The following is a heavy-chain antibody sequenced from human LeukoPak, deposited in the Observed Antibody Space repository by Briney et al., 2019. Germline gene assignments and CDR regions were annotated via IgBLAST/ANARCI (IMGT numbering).Heavy chain of an antibody. V-gene: IGHV4-34*01. Sequence: GSLRLSCAASGFTVSSYYISWVRQPPGKGLEWIGEINHSGSTNYNPSLKSRVTISVDTSKNQFSLKLSSVTAADTAVYYCARDGTFNPHYYDSSKAFDYWGQGTLVTVSS. J-gene: IGHJ4*02. CDR3: ARDGTFNPHYYDSSKAFDY. D-gene: IGHD3-22*01. CDR1: GFTVSSYY. CDR2: INHSGST.